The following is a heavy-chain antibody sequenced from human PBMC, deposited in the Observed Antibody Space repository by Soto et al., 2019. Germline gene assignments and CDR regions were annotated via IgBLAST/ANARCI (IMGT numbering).Heavy chain of an antibody. Sequence: SETLSLTCTVSGGSISSGGYYWSWIRQHPGKGLEWIGYIYYSGSTYYNPSLKSRVTISVDTSKNQFSLKLSSVTAADTAVYYCARGLYSGYDYWDYWGQGTLVTVSS. CDR2: IYYSGST. V-gene: IGHV4-31*03. CDR1: GGSISSGGYY. J-gene: IGHJ4*02. CDR3: ARGLYSGYDYWDY. D-gene: IGHD5-12*01.